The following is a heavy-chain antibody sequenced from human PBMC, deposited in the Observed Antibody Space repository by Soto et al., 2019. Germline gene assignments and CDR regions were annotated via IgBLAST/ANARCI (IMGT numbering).Heavy chain of an antibody. J-gene: IGHJ4*02. CDR2: ISAYNGNT. CDR3: ARDHTDYGDYEEALDY. V-gene: IGHV1-18*01. Sequence: QVQLVQSGAEVKKPGASVKVSCKASGYTFTSYGISWVRQAPGQGLEWMGWISAYNGNTNYAQKLQDRVTMTTDTSTSTAYMELRSLRSDDTAVYYCARDHTDYGDYEEALDYWGQGTLVTVSS. D-gene: IGHD4-17*01. CDR1: GYTFTSYG.